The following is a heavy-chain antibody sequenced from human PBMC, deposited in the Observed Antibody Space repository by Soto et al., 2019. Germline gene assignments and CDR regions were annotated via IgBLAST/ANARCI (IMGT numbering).Heavy chain of an antibody. CDR3: ARDSLDVAAAGPYYYGMDV. CDR1: GGTLSSYA. D-gene: IGHD6-13*01. CDR2: IIPIFGTA. J-gene: IGHJ6*02. Sequence: ASVKVSCTASGGTLSSYAISWVRQATGQGLEWMGGIIPIFGTANYAQKFQGRVTITADESTSTAYMELSSLRSEDTAVYYCARDSLDVAAAGPYYYGMDVWGQGTTVTVSS. V-gene: IGHV1-69*13.